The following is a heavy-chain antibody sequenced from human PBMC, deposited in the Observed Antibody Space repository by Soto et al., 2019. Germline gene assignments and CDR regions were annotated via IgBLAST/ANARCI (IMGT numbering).Heavy chain of an antibody. V-gene: IGHV4-38-2*01. Sequence: SETLSLTCGVSGYSISSGYYCGWIRQSPGKGLEWIGSINHSGNTYYNPSLRSRVTISVDTSRNQVSLILSSVTAADTAVYYCGRSGDDYGSYIDFWGQGTLVTVSS. CDR1: GYSISSGYY. D-gene: IGHD3-22*01. CDR3: GRSGDDYGSYIDF. CDR2: INHSGNT. J-gene: IGHJ4*02.